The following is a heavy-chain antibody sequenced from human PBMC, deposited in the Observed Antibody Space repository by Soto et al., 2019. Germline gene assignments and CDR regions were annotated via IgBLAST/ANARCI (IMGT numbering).Heavy chain of an antibody. J-gene: IGHJ5*02. V-gene: IGHV1-69*12. Sequence: QVQLVQSGAEVKKPGSSVKVSCKASGGTFSSYAISWVRQAPGQGLEWMGGIIPIFGTANYAQKFQGRVTITADESTSTAYMELSSLRSEDTGVYYCARDTVVVAARYNWFDPWGQGTLVTVSS. CDR2: IIPIFGTA. D-gene: IGHD2-15*01. CDR3: ARDTVVVAARYNWFDP. CDR1: GGTFSSYA.